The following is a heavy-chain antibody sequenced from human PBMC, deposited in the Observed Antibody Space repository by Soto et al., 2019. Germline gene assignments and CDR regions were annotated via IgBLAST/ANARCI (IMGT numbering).Heavy chain of an antibody. CDR2: IKSKTDGGTT. J-gene: IGHJ3*02. CDR1: GFTFSNAW. D-gene: IGHD6-19*01. CDR3: TTDSGYSSGWYVYDALDI. Sequence: EVQLVESGGGLVKPGGSLRLSCAASGFTFSNAWMSWVRQAPGKGLEWVGRIKSKTDGGTTDYAAPVKGRFTISRDDSKTTLYLQMNSLKTEDTAVYYCTTDSGYSSGWYVYDALDIWGQGTMVTVSS. V-gene: IGHV3-15*01.